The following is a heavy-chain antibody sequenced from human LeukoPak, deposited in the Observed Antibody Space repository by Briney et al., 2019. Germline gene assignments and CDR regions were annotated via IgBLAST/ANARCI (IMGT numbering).Heavy chain of an antibody. V-gene: IGHV4-59*01. CDR3: ASVRGYSSSWFDH. CDR2: YYHSGSI. Sequence: SETLSLTCSVSGGSISSYYWSWIRQPPGKQLEWIGYYYHSGSINYSPSLSSRVTISIDTSKNQFSLRLTSVTAADTAVYFCASVRGYSSSWFDHWGQGTLVTVSS. CDR1: GGSISSYY. D-gene: IGHD6-13*01. J-gene: IGHJ5*02.